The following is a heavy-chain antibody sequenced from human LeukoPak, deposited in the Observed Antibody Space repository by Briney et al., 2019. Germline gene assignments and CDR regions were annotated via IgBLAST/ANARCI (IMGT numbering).Heavy chain of an antibody. J-gene: IGHJ3*02. D-gene: IGHD3-22*01. CDR2: IFYSGST. V-gene: IGHV4-38-2*02. CDR1: GYSISSGYY. Sequence: PSETLSLTRTVSGYSISSGYYWGWVRQPPGKALEWIGNIFYSGSTYYSPSLKSRVTISLDTSRNQFSLKLNSVTAADTAVYYCAKSNGYGLIDIWGQGTMVTVSS. CDR3: AKSNGYGLIDI.